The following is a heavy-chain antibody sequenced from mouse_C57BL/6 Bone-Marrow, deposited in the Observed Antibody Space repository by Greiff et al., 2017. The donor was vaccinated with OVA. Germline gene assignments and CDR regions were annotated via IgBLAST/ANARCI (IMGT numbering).Heavy chain of an antibody. Sequence: VQLVESGAELMKPGASVKLSCKATGYTFTGYWIEWVKQRPGHGLEWIGEILPGSGSTNYNEKFKGKATFTADTSSNTAYMQLSSLTTEDSAIYYCASVWWLLRGRYYAMDYWGQGTSVTVSS. D-gene: IGHD2-3*01. CDR2: ILPGSGST. J-gene: IGHJ4*01. CDR3: ASVWWLLRGRYYAMDY. V-gene: IGHV1-9*01. CDR1: GYTFTGYW.